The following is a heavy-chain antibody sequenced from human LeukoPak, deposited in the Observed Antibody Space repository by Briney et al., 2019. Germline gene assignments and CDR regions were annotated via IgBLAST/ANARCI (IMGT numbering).Heavy chain of an antibody. CDR1: GYTFTGYF. CDR2: INPNSAGT. V-gene: IGHV1-2*02. J-gene: IGHJ1*01. CDR3: ARGSSSWYGSFQH. D-gene: IGHD6-13*01. Sequence: GASVKVSCKASGYTFTGYFIHWVRQAPGQGLEWMGWINPNSAGTNYAQKFQGRVTMTRDTSISTAYMELSRLRSDDTAVYYCARGSSSWYGSFQHWGQGTLVTVSS.